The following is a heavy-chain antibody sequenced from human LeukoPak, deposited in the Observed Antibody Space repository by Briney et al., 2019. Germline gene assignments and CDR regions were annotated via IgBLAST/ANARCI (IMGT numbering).Heavy chain of an antibody. J-gene: IGHJ4*02. CDR1: GFTFSHYG. CDR3: ARGRSSGWPYYFDY. D-gene: IGHD6-19*01. Sequence: GRSLRLSCAASGFTFSHYGIHWVRQAPGKGLEWVVLIWYDGSNNYYADSVKGRFTISRDNSKNTLYLQMNSLRAEDTAVYYCARGRSSGWPYYFDYWGQGTLVTVSP. CDR2: IWYDGSNN. V-gene: IGHV3-33*01.